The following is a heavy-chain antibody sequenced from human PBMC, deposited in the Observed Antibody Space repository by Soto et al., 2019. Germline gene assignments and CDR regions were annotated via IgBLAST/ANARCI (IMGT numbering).Heavy chain of an antibody. CDR1: GYSFTGYF. Sequence: QVQLVQSGAEVKKPGASVKVSCKASGYSFTGYFMHWVRQVPGQGLEWMGWTNPKSGVTKYPQKFQGRLTMTRDTSISTAYMELTRRRSDDTAVYYCASAHVRLQLCSSEYWGKGNLVTVSS. V-gene: IGHV1-2*02. D-gene: IGHD2-21*01. CDR3: ASAHVRLQLCSSEY. J-gene: IGHJ4*02. CDR2: TNPKSGVT.